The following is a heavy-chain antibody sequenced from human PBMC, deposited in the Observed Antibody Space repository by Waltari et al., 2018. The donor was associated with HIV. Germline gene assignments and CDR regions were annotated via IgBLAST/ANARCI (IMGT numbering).Heavy chain of an antibody. J-gene: IGHJ4*02. D-gene: IGHD1-26*01. V-gene: IGHV4-38-2*01. CDR1: GYSIASGYY. Sequence: QLQLQESGPGLVKPSETLSLTCAASGYSIASGYYWGWTRQPPGKGLEWIGSIYHSGGTYYNPSLKSRVTISVDTSKNQFSLKLSSVTAADTAVYYCARVYGYSGSYPGAPDDYWGQGTLVTVSS. CDR3: ARVYGYSGSYPGAPDDY. CDR2: IYHSGGT.